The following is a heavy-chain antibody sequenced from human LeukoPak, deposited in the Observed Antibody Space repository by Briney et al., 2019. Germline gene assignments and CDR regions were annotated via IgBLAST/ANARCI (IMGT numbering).Heavy chain of an antibody. J-gene: IGHJ4*02. CDR1: GYTLTNYG. CDR2: INTNTGNP. D-gene: IGHD2-2*01. CDR3: TRQGPGYCGSTSCYGVDY. V-gene: IGHV7-4-1*02. Sequence: ASVKVSCKASGYTLTNYGVSWVRQAPGQGLEWMGWINTNTGNPTYAQGFTGRFVFSLDTSVSTAYLQISSLKAEDTAVYYCTRQGPGYCGSTSCYGVDYWGQGTLVTVSS.